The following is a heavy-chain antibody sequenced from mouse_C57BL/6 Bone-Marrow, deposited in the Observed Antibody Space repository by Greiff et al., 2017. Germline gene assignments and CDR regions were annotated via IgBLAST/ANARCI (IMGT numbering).Heavy chain of an antibody. V-gene: IGHV5-16*01. CDR3: ARDWGYYAMDY. CDR2: INYDGSST. J-gene: IGHJ4*01. CDR1: GFTFSDYY. Sequence: EVKLVESEGGLVQPGSSMKLSCTASGFTFSDYYMAWVRQVPEKGLEWVANINYDGSSTYYLDSLKSRFIISRDNAKNILYLQMISLKSEDTATYYCARDWGYYAMDYWGQGTSVTVSS.